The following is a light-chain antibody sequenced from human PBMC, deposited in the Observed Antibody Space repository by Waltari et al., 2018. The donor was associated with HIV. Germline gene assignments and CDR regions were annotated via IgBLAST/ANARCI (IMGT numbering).Light chain of an antibody. V-gene: IGKV3-15*01. CDR2: GAS. Sequence: DIVMTQSPDTLSVSRGERATLSCRASQSVSSNLAWYQQKPGQAPRLLIYGASTRATGIPARFSGSGSGTEFTLTISSLQSEDFAVYYCQQYNNWPFFGPGTKVDIK. J-gene: IGKJ3*01. CDR3: QQYNNWPF. CDR1: QSVSSN.